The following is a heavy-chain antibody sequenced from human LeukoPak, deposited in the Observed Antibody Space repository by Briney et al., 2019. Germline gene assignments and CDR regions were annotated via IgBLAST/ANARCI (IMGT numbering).Heavy chain of an antibody. CDR2: ISGSGGST. D-gene: IGHD6-19*01. CDR1: GFTFSSYA. J-gene: IGHJ4*02. CDR3: AKGSSGWYAGVLFDY. Sequence: GGTLRLSCAVSGFTFSSYAMSWVRQAPGKGLEWVSAISGSGGSTYYADSVKGRFTISRDNSKNTLYLQMNSLRAEDTAVYYCAKGSSGWYAGVLFDYWGQGTLVTVSS. V-gene: IGHV3-23*01.